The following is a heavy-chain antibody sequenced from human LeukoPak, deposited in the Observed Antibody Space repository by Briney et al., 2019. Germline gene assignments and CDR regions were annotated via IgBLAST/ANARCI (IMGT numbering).Heavy chain of an antibody. Sequence: GESLKISCKGSGYSFTSYWIGWVRQMPGKGLEWMGIIYPGDSDTRYSPSFQGQVTISADQSISTAYLQWSSLKASDTAMYYCARTYDSSLIYYYYGMDVWGQGTTVTVSS. CDR1: GYSFTSYW. CDR2: IYPGDSDT. J-gene: IGHJ6*02. CDR3: ARTYDSSLIYYYYGMDV. D-gene: IGHD3-22*01. V-gene: IGHV5-51*01.